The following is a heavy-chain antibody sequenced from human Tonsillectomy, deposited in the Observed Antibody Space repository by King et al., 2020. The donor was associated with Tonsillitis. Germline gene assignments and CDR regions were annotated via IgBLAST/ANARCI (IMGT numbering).Heavy chain of an antibody. CDR1: GFTFSSYA. V-gene: IGHV3-23*04. CDR2: ISGSGVST. J-gene: IGHJ2*01. D-gene: IGHD6-6*01. Sequence: VQLVQSGGGLVQPGGSLRLSCAASGFTFSSYAMSWVRQAPGKGLEWVSGISGSGVSTNDADSGKGRFTISRDNSKNTVYVQMNSLRAEDTAVYYCAKDGLPSIEARPWYFDLWGRGTLVTVSS. CDR3: AKDGLPSIEARPWYFDL.